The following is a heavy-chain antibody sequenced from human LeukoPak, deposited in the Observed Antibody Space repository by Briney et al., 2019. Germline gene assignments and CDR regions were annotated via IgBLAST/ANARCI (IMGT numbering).Heavy chain of an antibody. CDR2: IYGGGST. V-gene: IGHV3-66*01. Sequence: GGSLRLSCAASGFTVSSDYMSWVRQAPGKGLEWVPAIYGGGSTYYADSVKGRFTISRDNSKNTLYLQMNSLIAEDTAVYYCARGTIAAAGTVLLAFDIWGQGTMVTVSS. D-gene: IGHD6-13*01. CDR1: GFTVSSDY. CDR3: ARGTIAAAGTVLLAFDI. J-gene: IGHJ3*02.